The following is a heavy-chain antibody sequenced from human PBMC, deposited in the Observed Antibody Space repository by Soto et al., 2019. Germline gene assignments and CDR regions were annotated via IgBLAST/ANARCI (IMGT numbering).Heavy chain of an antibody. D-gene: IGHD2-8*01. CDR1: GYTFTTYD. CDR2: ISTYNGNT. Sequence: GASGKVSCKASGYTFTTYDICWVRPASGQGLEWMGRISTYNGNTNYPQSLQGRLTLTTDTSTTTAYMELRSLRSDDTAVYYCARDPYHVLMVNRPHLYGMDFWGKGPTVT. J-gene: IGHJ6*04. V-gene: IGHV1-18*01. CDR3: ARDPYHVLMVNRPHLYGMDF.